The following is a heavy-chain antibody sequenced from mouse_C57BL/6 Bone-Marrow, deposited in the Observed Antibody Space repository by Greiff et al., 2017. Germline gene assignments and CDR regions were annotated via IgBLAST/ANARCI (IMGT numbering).Heavy chain of an antibody. CDR1: GFTFSSYG. D-gene: IGHD2-3*01. CDR2: ISSGGSYT. V-gene: IGHV5-6*02. Sequence: EVKLMESGGDLVKPGGSLKLSCAASGFTFSSYGMSWVRQTPDKRLEWVATISSGGSYTYYPDSVKGRFTIYRDNAKNTLYLQMSSLKSEDTAMYYCERRVWLLRYWYFDVWGTGTTVTVSS. CDR3: ERRVWLLRYWYFDV. J-gene: IGHJ1*03.